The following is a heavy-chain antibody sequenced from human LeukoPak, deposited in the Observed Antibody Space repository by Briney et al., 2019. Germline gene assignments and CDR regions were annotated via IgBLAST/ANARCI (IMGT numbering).Heavy chain of an antibody. V-gene: IGHV5-51*01. CDR2: IYPDDSDT. J-gene: IGHJ5*02. CDR3: VRQRGASGTINHFDP. CDR1: GYSFTTYW. Sequence: GESLKISCKTSGYSFTTYWIGWVRQMPGTGLEWVGAIYPDDSDTRYSPSFQGQVVISADRSIRTAYLQWNTLKTSDTAMHYCVRQRGASGTINHFDPWGQGTLVTVSS. D-gene: IGHD3-10*01.